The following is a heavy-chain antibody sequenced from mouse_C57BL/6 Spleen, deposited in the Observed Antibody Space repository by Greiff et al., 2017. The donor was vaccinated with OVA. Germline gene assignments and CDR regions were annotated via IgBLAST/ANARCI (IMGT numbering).Heavy chain of an antibody. V-gene: IGHV10-1*01. CDR3: VRDYSNFFDY. CDR2: IRSKSNNYAT. J-gene: IGHJ2*01. CDR1: GFSFNTYA. Sequence: DVKLQESGGGLVQPKGSLKLSCAASGFSFNTYAMNWVRQAPGKGLEWVARIRSKSNNYATYYADSVKDRFTISRDDSESMLYLQMNNLKTEDTAMYYCVRDYSNFFDYWGQGTTLTVSS. D-gene: IGHD2-5*01.